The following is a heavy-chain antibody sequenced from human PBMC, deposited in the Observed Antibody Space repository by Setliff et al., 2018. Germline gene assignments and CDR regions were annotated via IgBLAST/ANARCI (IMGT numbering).Heavy chain of an antibody. V-gene: IGHV4-38-2*01. CDR1: GYSISSGHF. CDR2: IFHSGST. D-gene: IGHD3-22*01. CDR3: RVWVDMIEVDS. J-gene: IGHJ4*02. Sequence: SETLSLTCGVSGYSISSGHFWGWIRQPPGKGLEWLGNIFHSGSTYYNPTLNSRVTMSVDTSKNQFSLKLTSVTAADKAVYYCRVWVDMIEVDSWAQGTLVTVSS.